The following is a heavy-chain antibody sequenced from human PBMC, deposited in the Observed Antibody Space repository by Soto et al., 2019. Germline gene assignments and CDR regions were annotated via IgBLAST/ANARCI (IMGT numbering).Heavy chain of an antibody. V-gene: IGHV2-5*02. Sequence: GSGPTLVNPTQTFTLACTFSGFSLSTSGMGVGWIRQPPGKALEWLALIYWDDDKRYSPSLKSRLTITKDTSKNQVVLTMTNMDTVDTATYYCAHYSSTSSFDYWGQGTLVTVSS. D-gene: IGHD6-13*01. J-gene: IGHJ4*02. CDR1: GFSLSTSGMG. CDR3: AHYSSTSSFDY. CDR2: IYWDDDK.